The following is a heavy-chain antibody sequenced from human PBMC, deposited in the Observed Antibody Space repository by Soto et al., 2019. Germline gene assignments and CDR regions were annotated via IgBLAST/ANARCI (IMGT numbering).Heavy chain of an antibody. CDR1: GYTFTSYG. V-gene: IGHV1-18*01. D-gene: IGHD3-22*01. CDR3: ARGSIVPAAPLGYESSGYLGFDY. J-gene: IGHJ4*02. Sequence: QVQLVQSGAEVKKPGASVKVSCKASGYTFTSYGISWVRQAPGQGLEWMGWIRAYNGNTNYAQKLQGRVTMTTDTSTSTADMELRILRSDDTAVYYCARGSIVPAAPLGYESSGYLGFDYWGQGTLVTVSS. CDR2: IRAYNGNT.